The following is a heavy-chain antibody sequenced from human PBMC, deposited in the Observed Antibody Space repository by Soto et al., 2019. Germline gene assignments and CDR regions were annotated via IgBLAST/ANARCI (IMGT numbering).Heavy chain of an antibody. Sequence: GGSLRLSCAASGFTFSNYWMSWVRQAPGKGLEWVANIKQDGSAKYYVDSVKGRFTISRDNVKNSLHLQMDSLRVEDTAVYHCARTYYEDNSGYRTIDFWGQGALVTVSS. CDR2: IKQDGSAK. CDR3: ARTYYEDNSGYRTIDF. V-gene: IGHV3-7*01. CDR1: GFTFSNYW. D-gene: IGHD3-22*01. J-gene: IGHJ4*02.